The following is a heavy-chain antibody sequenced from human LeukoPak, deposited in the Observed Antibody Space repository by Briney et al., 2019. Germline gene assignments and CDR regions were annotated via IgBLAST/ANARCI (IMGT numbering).Heavy chain of an antibody. CDR3: ARAHTSAPGTLFDY. D-gene: IGHD3-3*01. Sequence: ASVKVSCKASGYTFTSYYMHWVRQAPGHGLEWMGRINPSGTSTSYAQKFQGRVTVTRDTSTSTLYMELGSLTSEDTALYYCARAHTSAPGTLFDYWGQGTLVTVSS. V-gene: IGHV1-46*01. CDR2: INPSGTST. CDR1: GYTFTSYY. J-gene: IGHJ4*02.